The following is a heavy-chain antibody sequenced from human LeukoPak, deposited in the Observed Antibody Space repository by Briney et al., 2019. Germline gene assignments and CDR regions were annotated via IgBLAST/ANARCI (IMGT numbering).Heavy chain of an antibody. CDR2: INQDESEK. J-gene: IGHJ4*02. V-gene: IGHV3-7*04. CDR3: ATEHFDY. CDR1: GFTFSVYW. Sequence: PGGSLRLSCAVSGFTFSVYWMNWVRQAPGKGLEWVASINQDESEKYYVDSVKGRFTISRDNAKNSLYLHINSLRAEDTAVYYCATEHFDYWGQGTLVTGSS.